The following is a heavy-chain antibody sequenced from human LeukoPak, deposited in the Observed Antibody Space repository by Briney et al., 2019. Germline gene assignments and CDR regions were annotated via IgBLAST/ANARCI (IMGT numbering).Heavy chain of an antibody. Sequence: SETLSLTCTVSGGSISSYYWSWIRQPPGKGLEWIGYIYYSGSTNYNPSLKSRVTISVDTSKNQFSLKLSSVTAADTAVYYCARLVYDSSGYYPTYYFDYWGQGTLVTVSS. D-gene: IGHD3-22*01. CDR2: IYYSGST. V-gene: IGHV4-59*08. J-gene: IGHJ4*02. CDR1: GGSISSYY. CDR3: ARLVYDSSGYYPTYYFDY.